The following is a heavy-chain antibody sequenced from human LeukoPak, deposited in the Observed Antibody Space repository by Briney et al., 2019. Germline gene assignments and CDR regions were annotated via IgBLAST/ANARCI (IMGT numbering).Heavy chain of an antibody. Sequence: ESGPALVKPTETLTLTCSFSGFSLTTEQVAVGWIRQSPGKALEWFALIYCDDATRYSASLESKITISKVRSRNQVLLTMTDMDPADTGSYYCARWRATSTIPYSFDYWGRGILVTVSS. D-gene: IGHD2-15*01. CDR1: GFSLTTEQVA. V-gene: IGHV2-5*02. CDR3: ARWRATSTIPYSFDY. CDR2: IYCDDAT. J-gene: IGHJ4*02.